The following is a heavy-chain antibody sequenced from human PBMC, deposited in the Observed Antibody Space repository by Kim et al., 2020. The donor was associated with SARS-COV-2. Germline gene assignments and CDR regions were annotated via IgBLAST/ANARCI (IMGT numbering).Heavy chain of an antibody. CDR3: ARDRGDYDILTGYYKNYYYYGMDV. V-gene: IGHV3-30*04. Sequence: GGSLRLSCAASGFTFSSYAMHWVRQAPGKGLEWVAVISYDGSNKYYADSVKGRFTISRDNSKNTLYLQMNSLRAEDTAVYYCARDRGDYDILTGYYKNYYYYGMDVWGQGTTVTVSS. CDR2: ISYDGSNK. D-gene: IGHD3-9*01. CDR1: GFTFSSYA. J-gene: IGHJ6*02.